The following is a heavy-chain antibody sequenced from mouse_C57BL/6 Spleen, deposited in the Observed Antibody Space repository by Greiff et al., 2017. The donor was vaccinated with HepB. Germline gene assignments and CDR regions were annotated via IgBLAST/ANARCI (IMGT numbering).Heavy chain of an antibody. CDR1: GYTFTSYW. Sequence: QVQLQQPGAELVKPGASVKLSCKASGYTFTSYWMQWVKQRPGQGLEWIGEIDPSDSYTNYNQKFKGKATLTVDTSSSTAYMQLSSLTSEDSADYYCGSGNPFAYWGQGTLVTVSA. CDR2: IDPSDSYT. D-gene: IGHD2-1*01. V-gene: IGHV1-50*01. CDR3: GSGNPFAY. J-gene: IGHJ3*01.